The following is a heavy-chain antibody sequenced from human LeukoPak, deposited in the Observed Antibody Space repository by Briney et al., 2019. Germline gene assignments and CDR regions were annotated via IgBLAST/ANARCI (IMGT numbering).Heavy chain of an antibody. Sequence: PLGSLRLSCAPSGVTFSSYWMSSVRQAPGKGLEWVANIKRDGREKYYMDSVKGRFTISRDNAQKSLYLQMKSLRAEDTAVYYCARAGRYFDWFSFFDYWGQGTMVTVSS. CDR2: IKRDGREK. V-gene: IGHV3-7*03. CDR1: GVTFSSYW. J-gene: IGHJ4*02. D-gene: IGHD3-9*01. CDR3: ARAGRYFDWFSFFDY.